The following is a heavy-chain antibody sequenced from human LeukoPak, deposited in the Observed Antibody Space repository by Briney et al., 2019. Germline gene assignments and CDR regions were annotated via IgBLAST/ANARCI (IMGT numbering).Heavy chain of an antibody. CDR3: ARFILWSVRYNWFDP. D-gene: IGHD3-3*01. V-gene: IGHV1-18*01. CDR1: GGTFSSYA. CDR2: IGAYNGNT. J-gene: IGHJ5*02. Sequence: GASVKVSCKASGGTFSSYAISWVRQAPGQGLEWMGWIGAYNGNTNYAQKLQGRVTMTTDTSTSTAYMELRSLRSDDTAVYCCARFILWSVRYNWFDPWGQGTLVTVSS.